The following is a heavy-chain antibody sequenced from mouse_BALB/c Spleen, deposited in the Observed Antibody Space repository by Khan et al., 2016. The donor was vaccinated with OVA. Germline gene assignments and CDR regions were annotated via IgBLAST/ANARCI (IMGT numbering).Heavy chain of an antibody. J-gene: IGHJ2*01. CDR2: INPSTGYT. CDR1: GYTFTSYW. V-gene: IGHV1-7*01. Sequence: QVQLKQSGAELAKPGASVKMSCKASGYTFTSYWMHWVKQRPGQGLEWIGYINPSTGYTEYNQKFKDKATLTADKSTSTAYLQLSSLTSEDSAVYYCAIYDGYYCVYWGQGTTLAGAS. D-gene: IGHD2-3*01. CDR3: AIYDGYYCVY.